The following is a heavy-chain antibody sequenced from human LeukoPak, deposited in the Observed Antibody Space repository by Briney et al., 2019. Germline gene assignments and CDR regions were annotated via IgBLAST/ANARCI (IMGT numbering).Heavy chain of an antibody. CDR3: AKDAYTIFGVGYFDY. Sequence: GGSLRLSCAASGFTFSSYGMHWVRQAPGKGLEWVAFIRYDGSNKYYADSVKGRFTISRDNSKNTLYLQMNSLRVEDTAVYYCAKDAYTIFGVGYFDYWGQGTLVTVSS. D-gene: IGHD3-3*01. CDR2: IRYDGSNK. V-gene: IGHV3-30*02. CDR1: GFTFSSYG. J-gene: IGHJ4*02.